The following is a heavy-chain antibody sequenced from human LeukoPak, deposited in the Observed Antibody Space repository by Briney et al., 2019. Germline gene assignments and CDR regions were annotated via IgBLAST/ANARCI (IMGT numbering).Heavy chain of an antibody. CDR1: GGSISSSSYY. CDR2: IYYSGST. Sequence: SETLSLTCTVSGGSISSSSYYWGWIRQPPGKGLEWIGSIYYSGSTYYNPSLKSRVTISVDTSKNQFSLKLSSVTAADTAVYYCARDTVDCSSTSCYLVWYYWGQGTLVTVSS. V-gene: IGHV4-39*07. J-gene: IGHJ4*02. D-gene: IGHD2-2*01. CDR3: ARDTVDCSSTSCYLVWYY.